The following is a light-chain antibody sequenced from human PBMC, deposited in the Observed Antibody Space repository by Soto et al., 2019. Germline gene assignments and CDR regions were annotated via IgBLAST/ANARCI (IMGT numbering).Light chain of an antibody. J-gene: IGKJ4*02. V-gene: IGKV1-39*01. CDR1: QGINNY. CDR3: QQSYSSCLT. CDR2: AAS. Sequence: DVPLAQSPSSLSASVGDRVTITCRARQGINNYLNWYQQKPGRAPKLLVYAASTLEDGVPSRFSGKGSGTDFTLTISPLQPEEFAVYYGQQSYSSCLTGSGVTRVEI.